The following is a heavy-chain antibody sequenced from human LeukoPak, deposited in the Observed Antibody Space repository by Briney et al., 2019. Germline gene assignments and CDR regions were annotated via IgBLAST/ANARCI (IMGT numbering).Heavy chain of an antibody. D-gene: IGHD2-2*02. Sequence: PGRSLRLSCAASGFTFDDYAMHWVRQAPGKGLEWVSGISWNSGSIGYADSVKGRFTISRDTSTNTLFLQMNNLRAEDTAVYYCAKAGGDCTSSSCYSDWFNPWGQGTLVTVSS. CDR1: GFTFDDYA. CDR3: AKAGGDCTSSSCYSDWFNP. J-gene: IGHJ5*02. CDR2: ISWNSGSI. V-gene: IGHV3-9*01.